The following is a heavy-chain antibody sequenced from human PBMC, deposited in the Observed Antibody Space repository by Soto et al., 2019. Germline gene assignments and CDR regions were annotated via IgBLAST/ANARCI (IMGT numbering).Heavy chain of an antibody. CDR1: VLTFGNYA. Sequence: PGGSLRLSCTASVLTFGNYAINRVRQAPGKGLEWVGRIKSKTDGGTTDYAAPVKGRFTISRDDSKNTLYLQMNSLKTEDTAVYYCTTGIVGDPLDWYFDLWGRGTLVTVSS. CDR3: TTGIVGDPLDWYFDL. J-gene: IGHJ2*01. V-gene: IGHV3-15*01. D-gene: IGHD1-26*01. CDR2: IKSKTDGGTT.